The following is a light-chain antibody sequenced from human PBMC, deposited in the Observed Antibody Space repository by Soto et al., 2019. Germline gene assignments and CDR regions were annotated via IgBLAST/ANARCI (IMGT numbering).Light chain of an antibody. CDR2: EAS. V-gene: IGLV2-14*01. CDR3: SSYTSSSSSYV. Sequence: QSALTQPASVSGSPGQSITISCTGTSSDVGGYNYVSWYQQHPGKAPKLMIYEASNRPSGVSNRFSGSKSGNTVSLTISGLQAEDEADYYCSSYTSSSSSYVFGTGTKLTVL. J-gene: IGLJ1*01. CDR1: SSDVGGYNY.